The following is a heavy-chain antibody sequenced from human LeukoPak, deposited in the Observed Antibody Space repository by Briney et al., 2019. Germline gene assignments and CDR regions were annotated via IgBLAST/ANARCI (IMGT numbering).Heavy chain of an antibody. Sequence: ASMNLSFKTSVYTFTFYYIHWVRQAPAQGLEWMGLINHKSGDTNYAQKFQGRVTITRDMSFTTAYMELSRLTSDETAVYYCARWGSAVADYWGQGTLVTVSS. D-gene: IGHD6-19*01. V-gene: IGHV1-2*02. CDR1: VYTFTFYY. J-gene: IGHJ4*02. CDR3: ARWGSAVADY. CDR2: INHKSGDT.